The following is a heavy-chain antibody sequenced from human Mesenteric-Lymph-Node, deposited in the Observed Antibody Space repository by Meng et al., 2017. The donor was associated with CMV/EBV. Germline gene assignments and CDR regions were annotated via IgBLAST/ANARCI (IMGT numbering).Heavy chain of an antibody. CDR2: LYGDGTT. V-gene: IGHV3-53*01. CDR1: GFIVSSNY. CDR3: AKGAQRTLVPFGMDV. D-gene: IGHD3-3*02. Sequence: GESLKISCAASGFIVSSNYMSWVRQAPGKGLEWVSVLYGDGTTAYRDSVKGRFTISRDNSMGTLYLQMNSLRAEDTAVYYCAKGAQRTLVPFGMDVWGQGTTVTVSS. J-gene: IGHJ6*02.